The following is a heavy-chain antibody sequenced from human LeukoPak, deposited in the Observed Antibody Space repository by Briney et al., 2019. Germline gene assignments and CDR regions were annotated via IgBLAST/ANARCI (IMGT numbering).Heavy chain of an antibody. V-gene: IGHV4-38-2*02. CDR3: ARTYINFSNYFDP. CDR2: ISHTGST. D-gene: IGHD4-11*01. J-gene: IGHJ5*02. CDR1: GYSISNGYN. Sequence: SETLSLTCTVSGYSISNGYNWGWVRQPPGKGLECIGSISHTGSTYYNPSLESRVTISLDTSNNHFSLELSSVTAADTAVYYCARTYINFSNYFDPWGQGSLVTVSS.